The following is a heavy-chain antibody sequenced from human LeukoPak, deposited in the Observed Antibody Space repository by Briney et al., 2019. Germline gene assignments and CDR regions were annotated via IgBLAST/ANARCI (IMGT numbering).Heavy chain of an antibody. CDR2: ISQDGSET. CDR1: GFTFNSFF. J-gene: IGHJ4*02. V-gene: IGHV3-7*01. CDR3: VRDLGHSRHYFEY. D-gene: IGHD7-27*01. Sequence: GGSLRLSRAASGFTFNSFFLNWVRLTPGRELEWVACISQDGSETFYMDSVRGRFTISRDNTTNSLYLQMSSLRAEDTAVYFCVRDLGHSRHYFEYWGQGALVTVSS.